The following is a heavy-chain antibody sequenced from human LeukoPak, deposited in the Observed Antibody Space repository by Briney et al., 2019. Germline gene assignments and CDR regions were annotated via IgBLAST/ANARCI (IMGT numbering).Heavy chain of an antibody. CDR1: GFTFSDYY. J-gene: IGHJ4*02. D-gene: IGHD2-2*02. CDR2: ISSSGSTI. CDR3: ARTRTATAIWGDFDY. Sequence: PGGSLRLSCAASGFTFSDYYMSWIRQAPGKRLEWVSYISSSGSTIYYADSVKGRFTISRDNAKNSLYLQMNSLRAEDTAVYYCARTRTATAIWGDFDYWGQGTLVTVSS. V-gene: IGHV3-11*01.